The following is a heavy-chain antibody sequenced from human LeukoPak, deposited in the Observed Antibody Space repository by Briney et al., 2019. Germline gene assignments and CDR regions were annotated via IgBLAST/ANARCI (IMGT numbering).Heavy chain of an antibody. J-gene: IGHJ4*02. CDR2: INHSGST. D-gene: IGHD3-22*01. V-gene: IGHV4-34*01. CDR3: ARGRGYYYDSSGYPRSYYFDH. CDR1: GGSFSGYY. Sequence: PSETLSLTCAVYGGSFSGYYWSWIRQPPGKGLEWIGEINHSGSTNYNPSLKSRVTISVDTSKNQFSLKLSSVTAADTAVYYCARGRGYYYDSSGYPRSYYFDHWGQGTLVTVSS.